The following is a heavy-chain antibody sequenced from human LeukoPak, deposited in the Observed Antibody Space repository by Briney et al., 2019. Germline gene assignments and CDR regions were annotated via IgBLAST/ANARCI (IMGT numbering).Heavy chain of an antibody. V-gene: IGHV1-46*01. CDR3: ARDYYGSGSYFYGY. CDR2: INPSGGST. CDR1: GYTFTNYY. D-gene: IGHD3-10*01. J-gene: IGHJ4*02. Sequence: ASVKVSCKASGYTFTNYYMHWVRQAPGQGLEWMGIINPSGGSTSYAQKFQGRVTMTRDMSTSIVYMELSSLRSDDTAVYYCARDYYGSGSYFYGYWGQGTLVTVSS.